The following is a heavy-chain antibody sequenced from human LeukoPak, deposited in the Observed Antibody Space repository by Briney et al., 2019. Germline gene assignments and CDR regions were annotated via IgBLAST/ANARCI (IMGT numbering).Heavy chain of an antibody. V-gene: IGHV3-21*04. CDR1: GFTFSSYS. J-gene: IGHJ4*02. CDR2: ISSSSSYI. CDR3: AKENYGGNFALEGPFDY. D-gene: IGHD4-23*01. Sequence: GGSLRLSCAASGFTFSSYSMNWVRQAPGKGLEWVSSISSSSSYIYYADSVKGRFTISRDNAKNSLYLQMNSLRAEDTAVYYCAKENYGGNFALEGPFDYRGQGTLVTVSS.